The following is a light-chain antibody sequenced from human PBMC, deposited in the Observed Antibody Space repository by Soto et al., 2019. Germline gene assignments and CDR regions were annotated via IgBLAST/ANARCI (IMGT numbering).Light chain of an antibody. Sequence: QSVLTQPPQPLGPPGQRSTFPCLGTTSNTGSNTVNWYQQPPGTAPKLLIYSNNQRPSGVPDRFSGSKSGTSASLAISGLQSEDEADYYCAAWDDSLNGPVFGGGTKLTVL. J-gene: IGLJ3*02. CDR2: SNN. V-gene: IGLV1-44*01. CDR3: AAWDDSLNGPV. CDR1: TSNTGSNT.